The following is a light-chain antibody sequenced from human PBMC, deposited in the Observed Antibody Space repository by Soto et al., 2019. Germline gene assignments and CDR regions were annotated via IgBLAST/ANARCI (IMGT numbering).Light chain of an antibody. CDR2: EVT. CDR3: SSSTISSTLYV. CDR1: SGDVGYHKY. V-gene: IGLV2-14*01. Sequence: QSVLTQPASVSGSPGQSITISCTGTSGDVGYHKYVSWYQQHPGKAPKLLIYEVTNRPSGVSNRFPGSKSGNTASLTISGLQAEDAAHYSCSSSTISSTLYVFGTGTKVTVL. J-gene: IGLJ1*01.